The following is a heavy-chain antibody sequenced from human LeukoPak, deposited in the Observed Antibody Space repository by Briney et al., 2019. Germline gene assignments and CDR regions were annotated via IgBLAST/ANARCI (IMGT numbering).Heavy chain of an antibody. D-gene: IGHD3-10*01. Sequence: GGSLRLSCEASGFTFSSYAMSWVRQAPGKGLEWVSGISGSGGSTDYADSVKGRFTISRDNSKNTLYLQMNSLRPEDTAVYFCAKEPYGSGGSWFYPWGQGTLATVSS. CDR3: AKEPYGSGGSWFYP. V-gene: IGHV3-23*01. CDR2: ISGSGGST. CDR1: GFTFSSYA. J-gene: IGHJ5*02.